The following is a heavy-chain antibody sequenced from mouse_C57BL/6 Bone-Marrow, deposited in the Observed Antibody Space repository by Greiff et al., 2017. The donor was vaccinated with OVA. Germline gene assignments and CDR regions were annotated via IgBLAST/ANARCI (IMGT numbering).Heavy chain of an antibody. V-gene: IGHV1-54*01. Sequence: QVHVKQSGAELVRPGTSVKVSCKASGYAFTNYLIEWVKQRPGQGLEWIGVINPGSGGTNYNEKFKGKATLTADKSSSTAYMQLSSLTSEDSAVYFCARWIYDYPFAYWGQGTLVTVSA. CDR1: GYAFTNYL. J-gene: IGHJ3*01. CDR2: INPGSGGT. D-gene: IGHD2-4*01. CDR3: ARWIYDYPFAY.